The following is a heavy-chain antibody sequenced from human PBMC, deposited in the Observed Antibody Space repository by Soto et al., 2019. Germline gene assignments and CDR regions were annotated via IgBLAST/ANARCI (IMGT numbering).Heavy chain of an antibody. J-gene: IGHJ4*02. CDR2: ISTYTGNT. Sequence: QVPLVQSGPELKKPGAAVRVSCKASGYTFNTYGLIWVRQAPGQGLEWMGWISTYTGNTDYPQRFQGRVTMDTDTSTSTAYLDLRSLTSEDTAVYYCVRDVSVSSGSFGGYWGQGTLVTVSS. CDR3: VRDVSVSSGSFGGY. CDR1: GYTFNTYG. D-gene: IGHD3-10*01. V-gene: IGHV1-18*01.